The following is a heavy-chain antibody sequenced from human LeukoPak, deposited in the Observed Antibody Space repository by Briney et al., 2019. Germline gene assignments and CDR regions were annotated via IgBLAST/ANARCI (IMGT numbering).Heavy chain of an antibody. Sequence: SESLSLTCTVSGGSISSYYWSWIRQPPGKGLEWIGYIYYSGSTNYNPSLKSRVTISVDTSKNQFSLKLNSVTAADTAVYYCVRRTSGSYSDYWGQGTLVTVSS. D-gene: IGHD1-26*01. CDR3: VRRTSGSYSDY. V-gene: IGHV4-59*08. CDR1: GGSISSYY. J-gene: IGHJ4*02. CDR2: IYYSGST.